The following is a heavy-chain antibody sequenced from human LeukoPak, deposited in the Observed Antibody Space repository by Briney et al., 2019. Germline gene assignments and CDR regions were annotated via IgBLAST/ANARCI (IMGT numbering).Heavy chain of an antibody. D-gene: IGHD2-2*01. Sequence: SETLSLTCTVSGYSISSGYYWGWIRQPPGKGLEWIGYIYYSGSTNYNPSLKSRVTISVDTSKNQFSLKLSSVTAADTAVYYCARVIVVVTAVYFDYWGQGTLVTVSS. CDR3: ARVIVVVTAVYFDY. J-gene: IGHJ4*02. CDR2: IYYSGST. CDR1: GYSISSGYY. V-gene: IGHV4-61*01.